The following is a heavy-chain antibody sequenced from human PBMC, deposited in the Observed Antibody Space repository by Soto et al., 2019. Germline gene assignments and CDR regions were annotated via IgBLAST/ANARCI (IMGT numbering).Heavy chain of an antibody. V-gene: IGHV3-30*18. CDR2: ISHDGSKK. CDR3: AKGDYDFWSGYYTFDY. J-gene: IGHJ4*02. CDR1: DFIFISYA. D-gene: IGHD3-3*01. Sequence: GGSLRLSCAAADFIFISYARHWVRQDPGKGLEWVAIISHDGSKKYYADSVKGRFTISRDNSKNTLYLQMNSLRAEDTAVYYCAKGDYDFWSGYYTFDYWGQGTLVTVSS.